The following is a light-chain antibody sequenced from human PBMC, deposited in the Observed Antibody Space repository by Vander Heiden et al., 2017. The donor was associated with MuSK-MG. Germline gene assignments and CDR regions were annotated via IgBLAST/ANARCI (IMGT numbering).Light chain of an antibody. CDR1: QSVLYSSNNKNY. V-gene: IGKV4-1*01. J-gene: IGKJ2*01. CDR2: WAS. CDR3: QQYYSTPYT. Sequence: DIVMSQSPDSLAVSLGGRATINCKSSQSVLYSSNNKNYLAWYQQKPGQPPKLLIYWASTRESGVPDRFSGSGSGTDFTLTISGLQAEDVAVYYCQQYYSTPYTFGQGTKLEIK.